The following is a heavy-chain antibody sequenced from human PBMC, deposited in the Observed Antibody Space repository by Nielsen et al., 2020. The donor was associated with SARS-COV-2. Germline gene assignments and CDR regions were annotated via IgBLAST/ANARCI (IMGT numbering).Heavy chain of an antibody. Sequence: GGSLRLSCAASGFTFRSYAIHWVRQAPGKGLEWVTVISFDGLYKQYIDSVKGRFSISRDNSKNTVSLQMDSLRSEDTAVYYCAREDRTNWYGVDYWGQGTLVTVSS. CDR1: GFTFRSYA. V-gene: IGHV3-30*04. D-gene: IGHD6-13*01. CDR3: AREDRTNWYGVDY. CDR2: ISFDGLYK. J-gene: IGHJ4*02.